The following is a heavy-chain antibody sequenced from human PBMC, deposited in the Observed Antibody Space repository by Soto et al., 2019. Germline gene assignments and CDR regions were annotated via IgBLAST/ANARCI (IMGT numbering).Heavy chain of an antibody. CDR3: ARSAPYDFWSGYYPDAFDI. CDR1: GYTFTSYD. CDR2: MNPNSGNT. J-gene: IGHJ3*02. D-gene: IGHD3-3*01. Sequence: QVQLVQSGAEVKKPGASVKVSCKASGYTFTSYDINWVRQATGQGLEWMGWMNPNSGNTGYAQKFQVRVTMTRNTSISTAYMELSSLRSEDTAVYYCARSAPYDFWSGYYPDAFDIWGQGTMVTVSS. V-gene: IGHV1-8*01.